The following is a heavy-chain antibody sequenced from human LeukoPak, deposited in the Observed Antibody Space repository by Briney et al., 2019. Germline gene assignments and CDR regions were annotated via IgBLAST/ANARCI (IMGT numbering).Heavy chain of an antibody. V-gene: IGHV3-49*04. CDR2: IQAKAYGGAT. Sequence: GGSLRLSCSTSGSTFGDYAMSWVRQAPGKGLEWVGFIQAKAYGGATKYAASMNGRFSISRDDSQSIANLQMNDLKTEDTAVYYCTRAPHPRCSSSGCYLDYWGQGTLVTVSS. J-gene: IGHJ4*02. D-gene: IGHD2-2*01. CDR1: GSTFGDYA. CDR3: TRAPHPRCSSSGCYLDY.